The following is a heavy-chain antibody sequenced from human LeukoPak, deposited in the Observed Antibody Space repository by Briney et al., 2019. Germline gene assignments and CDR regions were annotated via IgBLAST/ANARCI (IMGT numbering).Heavy chain of an antibody. J-gene: IGHJ5*02. V-gene: IGHV4-4*09. D-gene: IGHD2-21*01. CDR2: IYPSGGT. Sequence: SETLSLTCTVSGGPIDSYYWSWIRLPPGKGLEWIGYIYPSGGTHYNPSLLSRVSMSVDTSKNQFSLKARSATAADTAVYFCARRIVAGATNSHWFDPWGQGTLVTVSS. CDR3: ARRIVAGATNSHWFDP. CDR1: GGPIDSYY.